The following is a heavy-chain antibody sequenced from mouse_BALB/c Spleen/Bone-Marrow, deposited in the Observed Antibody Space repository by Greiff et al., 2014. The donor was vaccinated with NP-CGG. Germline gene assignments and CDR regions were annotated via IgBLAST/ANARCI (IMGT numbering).Heavy chain of an antibody. CDR1: GYSFTDYN. CDR2: IDPYNGGT. CDR3: VRGDYRYSWFAY. D-gene: IGHD2-14*01. J-gene: IGHJ3*01. Sequence: EVQLQQSGPELVKPGASVKVSCKASGYSFTDYNMSWVKQSHGKSLEWIGYIDPYNGGTTYNQKFKGKATLTVDKSSSTAFMHLNSLTSDDSTFYYCVRGDYRYSWFAYWGKGTLVTVSA. V-gene: IGHV1S135*01.